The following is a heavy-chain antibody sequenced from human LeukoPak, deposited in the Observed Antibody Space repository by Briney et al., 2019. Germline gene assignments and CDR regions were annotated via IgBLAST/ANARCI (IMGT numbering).Heavy chain of an antibody. J-gene: IGHJ4*02. D-gene: IGHD3-3*01. Sequence: GTLRLSCAASGFTFSSYGMSWVRQAPGKGMEWIGEINHSGSTNYNPSLKSRVTISVDTSKNQFSLKLSSVTAADTAVYYCARGYSMTILGYWGQGTLVTVSS. CDR2: INHSGST. CDR3: ARGYSMTILGY. V-gene: IGHV4-34*01. CDR1: GFTFSSYG.